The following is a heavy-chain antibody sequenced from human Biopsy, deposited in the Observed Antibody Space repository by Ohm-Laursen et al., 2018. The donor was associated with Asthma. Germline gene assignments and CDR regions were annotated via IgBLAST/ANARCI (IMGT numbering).Heavy chain of an antibody. CDR1: GFSFSDYY. Sequence: SLRLSCAASGFSFSDYYMTWMRQAPGKGLEWVSSISSSGSTTYPAESVKGRFTISRDNAQKSLFLQMGSLRAEDTALYYCARVFEAGEGGQFFISGLDAGAKGPRSPSP. J-gene: IGHJ6*02. CDR2: ISSSGSTT. V-gene: IGHV3-11*01. D-gene: IGHD2-8*01. CDR3: ARVFEAGEGGQFFISGLDA.